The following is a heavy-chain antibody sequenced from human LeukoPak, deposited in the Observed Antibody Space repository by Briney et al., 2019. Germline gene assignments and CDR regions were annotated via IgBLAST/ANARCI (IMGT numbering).Heavy chain of an antibody. J-gene: IGHJ4*02. CDR3: ARAGQLWSLLGD. Sequence: SETLSLTCTVSGGSIIIDNYYWAWIRQPPGKGLEWIGSIHYSGDAYYNPSLKSRVTISVDRSNNQFSLKLSSVTAADTAVYYCARAGQLWSLLGDWGQGTLVTVSS. V-gene: IGHV4-39*07. CDR1: GGSIIIDNYY. D-gene: IGHD5-18*01. CDR2: IHYSGDA.